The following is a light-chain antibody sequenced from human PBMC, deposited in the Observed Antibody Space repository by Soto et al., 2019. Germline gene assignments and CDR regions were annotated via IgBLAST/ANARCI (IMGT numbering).Light chain of an antibody. CDR1: SGHSSYA. CDR3: QTWGTAIRVV. Sequence: QSVLTQSPSASASLGASVKLTCTLSSGHSSYAIAWHQQQSEKGPRFLMRVNSDGSHTKGDGIPDRFSGSSSGTERYLTISSLQSEDEADYFCQTWGTAIRVVFGGGTKVTVL. V-gene: IGLV4-69*01. J-gene: IGLJ2*01. CDR2: VNSDGSH.